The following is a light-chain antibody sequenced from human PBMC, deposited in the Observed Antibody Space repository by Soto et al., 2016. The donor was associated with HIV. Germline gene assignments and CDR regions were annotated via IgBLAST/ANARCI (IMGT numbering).Light chain of an antibody. CDR2: AAS. Sequence: DIQMTQSPSSLSASVGDRVTITCRASQSIGNFLNWYQQRPGTAPNLLIFAASKLQSGVPSRFSGSGSGTDFTLTISSLQSEDFATYYCLQLNNFPRTFGQGTKVEIQ. J-gene: IGKJ1*01. V-gene: IGKV1-39*01. CDR3: LQLNNFPRT. CDR1: QSIGNF.